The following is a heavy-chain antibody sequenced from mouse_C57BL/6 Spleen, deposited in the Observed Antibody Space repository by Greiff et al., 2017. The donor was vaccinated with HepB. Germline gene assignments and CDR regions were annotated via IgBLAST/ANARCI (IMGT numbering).Heavy chain of an antibody. CDR2: IHPNSGST. CDR3: ARSGDDDRRYYAMDY. Sequence: QVQLQQPGAELVKPGASVKLSCKASGYTFTSYWMHWVKQRPGQGLEWIGMIHPNSGSTNYNEKFKSKATLTVDKSSSTAYMQLSSLTSEDSAVYYCARSGDDDRRYYAMDYWGQGTSVTVSS. D-gene: IGHD2-4*01. J-gene: IGHJ4*01. CDR1: GYTFTSYW. V-gene: IGHV1-64*01.